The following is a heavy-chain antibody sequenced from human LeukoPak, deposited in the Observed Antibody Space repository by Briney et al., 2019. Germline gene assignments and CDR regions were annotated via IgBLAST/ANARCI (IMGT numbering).Heavy chain of an antibody. CDR2: VSYSGSP. V-gene: IGHV4-39*01. J-gene: IGHJ5*02. CDR3: ARHGWDYPSGTYYTFVP. Sequence: SETLSLPCTVSGGSISSSSYYWGRIRQPPGKGLEWIGSVSYSGSPYYHPSLKSRVTTPVDPSKNQFSMRLSSVTATDTAMYYCARHGWDYPSGTYYTFVPWGQGTLVTVSS. CDR1: GGSISSSSYY. D-gene: IGHD3-10*01.